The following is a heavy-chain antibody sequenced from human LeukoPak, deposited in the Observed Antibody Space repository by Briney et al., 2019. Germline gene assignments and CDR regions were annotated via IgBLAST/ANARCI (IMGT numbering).Heavy chain of an antibody. CDR2: MYHTGST. V-gene: IGHV4-38-2*02. CDR3: ARTAEGGYTYDYFYYYYMDV. Sequence: PSETLSLTCTVSGYSMSSGYYWGWIRLPPERGLEWIASMYHTGSTYYNPSLKSRVTISVDTSKNQSYLKLTSVTAADTAVYYCARTAEGGYTYDYFYYYYMDVWGKGTTVTISS. J-gene: IGHJ6*03. D-gene: IGHD5-18*01. CDR1: GYSMSSGYY.